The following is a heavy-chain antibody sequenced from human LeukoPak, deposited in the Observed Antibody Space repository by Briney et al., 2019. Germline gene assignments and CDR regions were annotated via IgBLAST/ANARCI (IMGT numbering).Heavy chain of an antibody. D-gene: IGHD1-14*01. J-gene: IGHJ4*02. CDR2: IYHSGST. CDR1: GVSISSGGYS. V-gene: IGHV4-30-2*01. CDR3: ARASLTITGFDY. Sequence: SQTLSLTCAVSGVSISSGGYSWSWIRQPPGKGLEWIGYIYHSGSTYYNPSLKSRVTISVDRSKNQFSLKLSSVTAADTAVYYCARASLTITGFDYWGQGTLVTVSS.